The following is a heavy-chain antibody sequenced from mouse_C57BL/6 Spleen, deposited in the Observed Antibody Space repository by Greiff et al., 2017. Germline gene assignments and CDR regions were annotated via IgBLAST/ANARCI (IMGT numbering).Heavy chain of an antibody. CDR3: TRLGYYGSYWYFDV. CDR2: IDPETGGT. J-gene: IGHJ1*03. Sequence: VQLQQSGAELVRPGASVTLSCKASGYTFTDYEMHWVKQTPVHGLEWIGAIDPETGGTAYNQKFKGKAILTADKSSSTAYMELRSLTSEDSAVYYCTRLGYYGSYWYFDVWGTGTTVTVSS. D-gene: IGHD1-1*01. V-gene: IGHV1-15*01. CDR1: GYTFTDYE.